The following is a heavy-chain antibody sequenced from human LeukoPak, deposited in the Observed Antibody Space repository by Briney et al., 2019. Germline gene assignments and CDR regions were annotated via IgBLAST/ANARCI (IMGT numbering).Heavy chain of an antibody. CDR2: ISGCGGST. Sequence: PGGSLRLSCAASGFTFSSYVMSWVRQAPGKGLEWVSAISGCGGSTYYADSVKGRFTISRDNSKNTLYLQMNSLRAEDTAVYYCAKDRLRDIVVVASYYYYGMDVWGQGTTVTVSS. J-gene: IGHJ6*02. CDR3: AKDRLRDIVVVASYYYYGMDV. V-gene: IGHV3-23*01. D-gene: IGHD2-15*01. CDR1: GFTFSSYV.